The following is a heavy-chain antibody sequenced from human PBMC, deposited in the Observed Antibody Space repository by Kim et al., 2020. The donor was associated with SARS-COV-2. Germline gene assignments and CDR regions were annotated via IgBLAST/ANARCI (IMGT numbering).Heavy chain of an antibody. D-gene: IGHD3-3*01. V-gene: IGHV3-30*18. CDR3: AKDGIDFWSGYPDY. J-gene: IGHJ4*02. Sequence: GGSLRLSCAASGFTFSSYGMHWVRQAPGKGLEWVAVISYDGSNKYYADSVKGRFTISRDNSKNTLYLQMNSLRAEDTAVYYCAKDGIDFWSGYPDYWGQGTLVTVSS. CDR1: GFTFSSYG. CDR2: ISYDGSNK.